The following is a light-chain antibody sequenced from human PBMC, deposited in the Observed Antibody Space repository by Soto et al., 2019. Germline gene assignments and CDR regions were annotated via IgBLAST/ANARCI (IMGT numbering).Light chain of an antibody. V-gene: IGKV3-20*01. CDR3: QQHDSSPWM. CDR1: QSVSNTY. Sequence: EVVLTQSPGTLSLSPGERATLSCRASQSVSNTYVAWYQHIPGQTPRLLIYGASNRATGIPDRFSGSRSGTDFTLTISRLEPEDFAVYYCQQHDSSPWMFGQGTKVEIK. J-gene: IGKJ1*01. CDR2: GAS.